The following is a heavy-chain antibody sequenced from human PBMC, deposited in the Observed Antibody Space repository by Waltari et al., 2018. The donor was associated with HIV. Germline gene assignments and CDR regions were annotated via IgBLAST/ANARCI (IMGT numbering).Heavy chain of an antibody. CDR1: GFSFPGYD. CDR2: MRYDGKNK. J-gene: IGHJ6*02. V-gene: IGHV3-30*02. Sequence: QVQLVESVGGVVQPGGSLRLPCAASGFSFPGYDIHWVRQAPGKGLEEVAFMRYDGKNKDDAESGKGRFTIARDNSRKSLYLQMNSLGAEDTALYYCAKEGATLTTSAYIYYYGMDVWGQGTTVTVSS. D-gene: IGHD4-4*01. CDR3: AKEGATLTTSAYIYYYGMDV.